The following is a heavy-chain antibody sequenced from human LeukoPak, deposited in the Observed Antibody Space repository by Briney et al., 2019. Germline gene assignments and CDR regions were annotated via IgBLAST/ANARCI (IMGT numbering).Heavy chain of an antibody. CDR3: ASDGTHITLFRGRARDYYMDV. CDR2: INPNSGGT. Sequence: GASVKVSCKASGYTFTDYYMHWVRQAPGQGLEWMGWINPNSGGTNYAQKFQGRVTMTRDTSISTAYMELSRLRSDVTAVYYCASDGTHITLFRGRARDYYMDVWGKGTTVTVSS. V-gene: IGHV1-2*02. J-gene: IGHJ6*03. CDR1: GYTFTDYY. D-gene: IGHD3-10*01.